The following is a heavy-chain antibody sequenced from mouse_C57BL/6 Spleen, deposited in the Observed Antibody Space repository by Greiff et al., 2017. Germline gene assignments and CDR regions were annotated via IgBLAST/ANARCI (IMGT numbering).Heavy chain of an antibody. CDR2: IHPNSGST. D-gene: IGHD4-1*01. J-gene: IGHJ1*03. CDR3: ARAGWDAYWYFDV. CDR1: GYTFTSYW. Sequence: QVQLQQPGAELVKPGASVKLSCKASGYTFTSYWMHWVKQRPGQGLEWIGMIHPNSGSTNYNEKFKSKATLTVDKSSSTAYMQLSSLTSEDSAVYYCARAGWDAYWYFDVWGTGTTVTVSS. V-gene: IGHV1-64*01.